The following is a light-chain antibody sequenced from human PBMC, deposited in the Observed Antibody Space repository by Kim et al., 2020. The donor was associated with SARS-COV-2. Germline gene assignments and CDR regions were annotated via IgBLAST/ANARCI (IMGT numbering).Light chain of an antibody. Sequence: SLSPGEGATLSCRASQDINRSLGWYQQKPGQAPRLLIYEAANRATGIPGRFSGSGSGTDFTLTISSLEPEDFAVYYCQQRSIWPLTFGGGTKVEIK. CDR1: QDINRS. J-gene: IGKJ4*01. V-gene: IGKV3-11*01. CDR3: QQRSIWPLT. CDR2: EAA.